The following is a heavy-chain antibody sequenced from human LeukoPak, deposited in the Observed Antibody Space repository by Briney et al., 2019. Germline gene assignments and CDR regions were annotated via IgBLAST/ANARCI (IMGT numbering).Heavy chain of an antibody. CDR2: ISGRCGST. CDR1: GCTFSSYG. D-gene: IGHD3-9*01. CDR3: AKNHGGLFRYFDWLFGD. J-gene: IGHJ4*02. V-gene: IGHV3-23*01. Sequence: GGSLRLSCAASGCTFSSYGMSWRRQARGKGLEWVSAISGRCGSTYYADSVEGRFTTSRDNSTNTLYLQMNSLRAEDTAVYYCAKNHGGLFRYFDWLFGDWGQGTLVTVSS.